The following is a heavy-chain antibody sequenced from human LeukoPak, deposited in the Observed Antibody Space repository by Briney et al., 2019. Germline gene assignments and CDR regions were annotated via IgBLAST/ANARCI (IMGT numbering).Heavy chain of an antibody. J-gene: IGHJ4*02. CDR3: ASADTAMVVIDY. D-gene: IGHD5-18*01. V-gene: IGHV1-2*02. Sequence: ASVKVSCKASGYTFTGYYMHWVRQAPGQGLEWMGWINPNSGGTNYAQKFQGGVTMTRDTSISTAYMELSRLRSDDTAVYYCASADTAMVVIDYWGQGTLVTVSS. CDR2: INPNSGGT. CDR1: GYTFTGYY.